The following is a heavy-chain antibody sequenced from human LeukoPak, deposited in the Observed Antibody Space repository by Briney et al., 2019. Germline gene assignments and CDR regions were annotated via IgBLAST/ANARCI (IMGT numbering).Heavy chain of an antibody. Sequence: GGSLRLSCAASGFTFDDFAMHWVRQAPGKGLEWVSLISWDGSGTYYADSVNGRFTISRDNSKNSLYLQMNSLRVEDTALYYCAKVRGYSYGRGGMGVWGQGTTVTVSS. D-gene: IGHD5-18*01. V-gene: IGHV3-43D*03. CDR2: ISWDGSGT. J-gene: IGHJ6*02. CDR3: AKVRGYSYGRGGMGV. CDR1: GFTFDDFA.